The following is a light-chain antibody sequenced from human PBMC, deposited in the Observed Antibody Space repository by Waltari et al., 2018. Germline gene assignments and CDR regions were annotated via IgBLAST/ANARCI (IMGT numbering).Light chain of an antibody. CDR2: CAS. V-gene: IGKV4-1*01. CDR3: QQCYTFPYT. Sequence: DIVMTQSPDSLAVSLRERPPINCQSIQSVLSSSNNKNYLVWYQQKPGQPPKLLISCASTRESGVPDRFSGSGSGTDFTLTIISLQAEDVAVYYCQQCYTFPYTFGQGTKLEIK. CDR1: QSVLSSSNNKNY. J-gene: IGKJ2*01.